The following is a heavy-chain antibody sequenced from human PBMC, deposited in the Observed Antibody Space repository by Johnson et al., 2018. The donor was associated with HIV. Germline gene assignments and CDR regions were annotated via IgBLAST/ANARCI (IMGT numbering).Heavy chain of an antibody. J-gene: IGHJ3*02. CDR2: IRSKANSYAT. Sequence: VQLVESGGGVVQPGRSLRLSCAASGFTFSSYGMHWVRQASGKGLEWVGRIRSKANSYATAYAASVKGRFTISRDDSKNTAYLQMNSLRAEDTALYYCASLVPYYYGRGAFDIWGQGTMVTVSS. CDR1: GFTFSSYG. CDR3: ASLVPYYYGRGAFDI. V-gene: IGHV3-73*01. D-gene: IGHD3-10*01.